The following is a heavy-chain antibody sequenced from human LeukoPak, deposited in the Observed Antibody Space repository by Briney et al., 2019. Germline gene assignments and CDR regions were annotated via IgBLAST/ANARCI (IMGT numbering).Heavy chain of an antibody. Sequence: SETLSLTCGVYGGSLTGYYWSWIRQAPGKGLEWIGDIDHIGSTNYNPSLESRVIISVDTSNNQFSLKLSSVTAADTAVYYCARAVLWGLYGSGCWLYWGQGTLVSVSS. D-gene: IGHD3-10*01. V-gene: IGHV4-34*01. CDR1: GGSLTGYY. CDR2: IDHIGST. J-gene: IGHJ4*02. CDR3: ARAVLWGLYGSGCWLY.